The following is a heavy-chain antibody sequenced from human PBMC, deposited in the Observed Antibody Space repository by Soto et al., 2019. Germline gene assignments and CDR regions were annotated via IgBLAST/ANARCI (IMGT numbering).Heavy chain of an antibody. Sequence: PSETLSLTCAVYGGSFSGYYWSWIRQPPGKGLEWIGEINHSGSTNYNPSLKSRVTISVDTSKNQFSLKLSSVTAADTAVYYCARGAYGYGIACYYYHCKELWGKGTTVTVPS. V-gene: IGHV4-34*01. D-gene: IGHD5-18*01. CDR1: GGSFSGYY. J-gene: IGHJ6*03. CDR3: ARGAYGYGIACYYYHCKEL. CDR2: INHSGST.